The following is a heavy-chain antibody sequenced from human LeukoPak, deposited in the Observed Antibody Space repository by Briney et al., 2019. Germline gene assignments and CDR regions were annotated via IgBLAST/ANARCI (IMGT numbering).Heavy chain of an antibody. D-gene: IGHD3-10*01. J-gene: IGHJ4*02. CDR1: GFTFTNYW. V-gene: IGHV3-7*01. Sequence: GGSLRLSCVASGFTFTNYWMDWVRQAPGKGLEWVANVNYDGSEKNYVDSVKGRFTISGDNAKNSLYLQMNSLRVEDTAVYYCARGPPYGSRSDYFDYWGQGTLVTVSS. CDR2: VNYDGSEK. CDR3: ARGPPYGSRSDYFDY.